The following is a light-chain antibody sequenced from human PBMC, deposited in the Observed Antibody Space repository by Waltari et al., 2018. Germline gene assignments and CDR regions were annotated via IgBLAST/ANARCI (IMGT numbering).Light chain of an antibody. CDR3: QHYNIWPPGYT. J-gene: IGKJ2*01. Sequence: EMVMTQSPATLSVSPGERATLSCRASQRVGINVAWYQQDPGQAPRLLIYGASTRATVIPARVSGSGSGTEFTLTISSLQSEDFAVYYCQHYNIWPPGYTFGQGTKLEIK. CDR2: GAS. V-gene: IGKV3-15*01. CDR1: QRVGIN.